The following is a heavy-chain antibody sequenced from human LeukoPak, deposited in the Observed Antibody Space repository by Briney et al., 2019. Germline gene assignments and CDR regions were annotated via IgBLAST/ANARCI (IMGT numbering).Heavy chain of an antibody. Sequence: GGSLRLSCAASGFTFSSYGMHWVRQAPGKGLEWVAVIWYDGSNKYYADSVKGRFTISRDNSKNTLYLQMNSLRAEDTAVYYCARDSPLWFGEFASGMDVRGQGTTVTVSS. CDR3: ARDSPLWFGEFASGMDV. D-gene: IGHD3-10*01. CDR1: GFTFSSYG. CDR2: IWYDGSNK. V-gene: IGHV3-33*01. J-gene: IGHJ6*02.